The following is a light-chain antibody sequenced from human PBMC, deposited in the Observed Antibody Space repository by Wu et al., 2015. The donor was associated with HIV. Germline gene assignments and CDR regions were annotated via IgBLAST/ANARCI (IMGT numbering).Light chain of an antibody. CDR3: QQYGSSPS. CDR1: QSVSSSY. V-gene: IGKV3-20*01. J-gene: IGKJ2*01. Sequence: ETVLTQSPGTLSLSPGERATLSCRASQSVSSSYLAWYQQRPGQAPRLFIYDTSSRATGIPDRFSGSGSGTDFTLTISRLEPEDFAVYYCQQYGSSPSFGQGTKLEIK. CDR2: DTS.